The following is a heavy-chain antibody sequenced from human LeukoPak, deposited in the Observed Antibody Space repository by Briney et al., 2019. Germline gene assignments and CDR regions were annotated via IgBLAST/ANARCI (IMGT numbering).Heavy chain of an antibody. V-gene: IGHV4-4*07. CDR3: ARDPLPPLDYASSENWDY. CDR1: GGSISSYY. J-gene: IGHJ4*02. Sequence: SETLSLTCTVSGGSISSYYWSWIRQPAGQGLEWIGRIYTSGSTNYNPSLTIRVTMSVATSKNQSSLKLTSLTAAATAVYYCARDPLPPLDYASSENWDYWGQGPLVTVSS. CDR2: IYTSGST. D-gene: IGHD3-22*01.